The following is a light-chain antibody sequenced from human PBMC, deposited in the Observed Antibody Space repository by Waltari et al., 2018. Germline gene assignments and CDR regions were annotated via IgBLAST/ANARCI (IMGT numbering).Light chain of an antibody. CDR1: QSLLRSNGYNY. CDR3: MQVLQTPYT. Sequence: DNVTTQSPLSLPVTPGEPSSIPCRSRQSLLRSNGYNYLDWYLQKPGQSPHLLIYLGSNRASGVPDRFSGSGSGTDFTLKISRVEAEDVGVYYCMQVLQTPYTFGQGTKLEIK. CDR2: LGS. V-gene: IGKV2-28*01. J-gene: IGKJ2*01.